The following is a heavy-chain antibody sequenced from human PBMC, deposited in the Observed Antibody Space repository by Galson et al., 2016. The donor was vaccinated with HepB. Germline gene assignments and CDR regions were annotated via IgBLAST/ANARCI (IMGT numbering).Heavy chain of an antibody. CDR2: IWYDGSNK. D-gene: IGHD1-7*01. Sequence: SLRLSCAASGFSFSSYGMDWVRQAPGKGLEWVAVIWYDGSNKYYADSVKGRFTISRDNSKNTLYLQMNSLRAEDTAVYYCARDSADTWNYGYLSGFLDIWGQGTMVTVSS. CDR1: GFSFSSYG. V-gene: IGHV3-33*01. CDR3: ARDSADTWNYGYLSGFLDI. J-gene: IGHJ3*02.